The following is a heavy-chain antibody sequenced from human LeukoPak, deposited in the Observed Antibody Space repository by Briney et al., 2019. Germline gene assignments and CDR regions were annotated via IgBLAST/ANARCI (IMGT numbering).Heavy chain of an antibody. CDR2: IYYSGST. CDR1: GGSISNYY. D-gene: IGHD2-2*01. J-gene: IGHJ4*02. Sequence: PSETLSLTCTVSGGSISNYYWSWIRQPPGKGLECIGYIYYSGSTNYNPPLKSRVAISVDTSKNQFSLKLSSVTAADTAVYYCARQLGYCSSTSCYADKVDYWGQGTLVTVSS. CDR3: ARQLGYCSSTSCYADKVDY. V-gene: IGHV4-59*08.